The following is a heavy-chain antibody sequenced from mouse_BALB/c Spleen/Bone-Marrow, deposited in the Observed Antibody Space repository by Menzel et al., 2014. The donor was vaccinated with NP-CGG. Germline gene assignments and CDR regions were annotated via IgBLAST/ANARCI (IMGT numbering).Heavy chain of an antibody. Sequence: DVHLVESGGGLVQPGGSRKLSCAASGFTFSSFGMHWVRQAPERGLEWVAYIGSGSTSIFYSDTVRGRFTISRDNPKNTLFLQMTSLTSEDTAMYYCARGGNWDDFDVWGAGTTVTVSS. D-gene: IGHD4-1*01. J-gene: IGHJ1*01. CDR2: IGSGSTSI. CDR1: GFTFSSFG. CDR3: ARGGNWDDFDV. V-gene: IGHV5-17*02.